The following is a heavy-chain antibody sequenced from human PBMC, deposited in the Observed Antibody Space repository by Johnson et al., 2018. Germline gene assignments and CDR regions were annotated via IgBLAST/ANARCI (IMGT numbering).Heavy chain of an antibody. V-gene: IGHV3-49*03. CDR2: IRSKAYGGTT. J-gene: IGHJ6*02. CDR3: GRGGLYPDV. Sequence: EVQLVETGGGLVQPGRSLRLSCTASGFTFGDYAMSWFRQAPGKGLEWVGFIRSKAYGGTTEYAASVKGRFTISRDESKNIVSLQMNSLKNEDTGVYYCGRGGLYPDVWGQGTTVTVSS. D-gene: IGHD2/OR15-2a*01. CDR1: GFTFGDYA.